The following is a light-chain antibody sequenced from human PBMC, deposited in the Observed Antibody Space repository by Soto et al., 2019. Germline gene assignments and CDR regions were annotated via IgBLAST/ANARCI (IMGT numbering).Light chain of an antibody. J-gene: IGKJ1*01. Sequence: SPCSLSATIGDTVTITCRASQSITSYLTWFQQKPGKAPSLLIFAADNLQDGVPSRFSGSGSGRDFSLTISSLQPEDFATYYCPQSYDLPWRFGQGTK. CDR2: AAD. V-gene: IGKV1-39*01. CDR1: QSITSY. CDR3: PQSYDLPWR.